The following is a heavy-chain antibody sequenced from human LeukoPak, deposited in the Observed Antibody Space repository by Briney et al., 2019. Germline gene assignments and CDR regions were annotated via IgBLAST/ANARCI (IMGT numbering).Heavy chain of an antibody. CDR1: GFTFSSYS. D-gene: IGHD2-2*02. J-gene: IGHJ6*03. CDR3: ARYCSSTSCYTYPRVDYYYMDV. CDR2: ISSSSSYI. Sequence: GGSLRLSCAASGFTFSSYSMNWVRQAPGKGLEWVSSISSSSSYIYYADSVKGRFTISRDNAKNSLYLQMNSLRVEDTAVYYCARYCSSTSCYTYPRVDYYYMDVWGKGTTVTVSS. V-gene: IGHV3-21*01.